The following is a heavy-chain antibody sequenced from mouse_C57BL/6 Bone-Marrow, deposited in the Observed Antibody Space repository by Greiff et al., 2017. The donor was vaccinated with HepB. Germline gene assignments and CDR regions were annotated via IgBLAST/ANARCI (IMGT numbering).Heavy chain of an antibody. Sequence: QVQLQQPGAELVKPGASVKLSCKASGYTFTSYWMHWVKQRPGQGLEWIGMIHPNSGSTNYNEKFKSKATLTVDKSSSTAYTQLSSLTSEDSAVYYCARSLFVTTVALDYWGQGTTLTVSS. CDR2: IHPNSGST. V-gene: IGHV1-64*01. CDR1: GYTFTSYW. CDR3: ARSLFVTTVALDY. J-gene: IGHJ2*01. D-gene: IGHD1-1*01.